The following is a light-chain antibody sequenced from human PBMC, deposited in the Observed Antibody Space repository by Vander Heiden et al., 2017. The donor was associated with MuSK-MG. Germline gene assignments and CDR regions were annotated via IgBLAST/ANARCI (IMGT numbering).Light chain of an antibody. Sequence: QSVLTQPPPVPGTPGQKILIPCFGSNSNIGRNTITWFQQFPGRAPQLLVYGDDQRPSWVPDRFSTSKSGTSASLAISGLRSEDEADYYCASWDDSLNGWEFGGGTKLTVL. V-gene: IGLV1-44*01. J-gene: IGLJ3*02. CDR3: ASWDDSLNGWE. CDR1: NSNIGRNT. CDR2: GDD.